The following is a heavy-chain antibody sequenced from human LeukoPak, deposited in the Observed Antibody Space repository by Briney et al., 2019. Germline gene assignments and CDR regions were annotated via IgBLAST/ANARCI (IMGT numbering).Heavy chain of an antibody. CDR1: GFTFGSYW. V-gene: IGHV3-74*01. CDR2: INSDGSST. D-gene: IGHD4-11*01. CDR3: AREHDYSNHFDY. Sequence: PGGPLGLSFAASGFTFGSYWRHWFRKAPGRGLVWFSRINSDGSSTSYADSVKGRFTISRDNAKNTLYLQMNSLRAEDTAVYYCAREHDYSNHFDYWGQGTLVTVSS. J-gene: IGHJ4*02.